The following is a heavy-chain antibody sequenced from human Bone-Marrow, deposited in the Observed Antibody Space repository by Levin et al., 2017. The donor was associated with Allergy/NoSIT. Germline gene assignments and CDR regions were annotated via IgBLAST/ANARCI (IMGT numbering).Heavy chain of an antibody. CDR3: ARSDYDILTGYYAFDI. Sequence: ETLSLTCAASGFTFSSYSMNWVRQAPGKGLEWVSSISSSSSYIYYADSVKGRFTISRDNAKNSLYLQMNSLRAEDTAVYYCARSDYDILTGYYAFDIWGQGTMVTVSS. CDR2: ISSSSSYI. V-gene: IGHV3-21*01. CDR1: GFTFSSYS. J-gene: IGHJ3*02. D-gene: IGHD3-9*01.